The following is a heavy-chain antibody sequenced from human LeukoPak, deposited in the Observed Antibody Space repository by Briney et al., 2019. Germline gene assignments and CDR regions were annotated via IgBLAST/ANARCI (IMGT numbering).Heavy chain of an antibody. D-gene: IGHD3-22*01. J-gene: IGHJ4*02. Sequence: ASVKVSCKASGYTFTSYAMHWVRQAPGQRLEWMGWINAGNGNTKCSQKFQARVAITRDTSARIAYMDLSSLTSEDTAVYYCARSIVYSSDSNGGYYFDNWGQGTLVTVSS. CDR3: ARSIVYSSDSNGGYYFDN. V-gene: IGHV1-3*01. CDR1: GYTFTSYA. CDR2: INAGNGNT.